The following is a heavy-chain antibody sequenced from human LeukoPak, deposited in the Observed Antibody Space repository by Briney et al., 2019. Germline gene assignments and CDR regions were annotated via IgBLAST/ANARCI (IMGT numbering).Heavy chain of an antibody. D-gene: IGHD5-12*01. V-gene: IGHV3-73*01. CDR3: ARDGPRSGYDLGHFDN. Sequence: PGGSLRLSCAASGFTFSSYGMHWVRQASGKGLEWVGRIRSKANTYATAYAASVKGRFTISRDDSKNTAYLQMNSLRAEDTAVYYCARDGPRSGYDLGHFDNLGQGTLVTASS. CDR1: GFTFSSYG. J-gene: IGHJ4*02. CDR2: IRSKANTYAT.